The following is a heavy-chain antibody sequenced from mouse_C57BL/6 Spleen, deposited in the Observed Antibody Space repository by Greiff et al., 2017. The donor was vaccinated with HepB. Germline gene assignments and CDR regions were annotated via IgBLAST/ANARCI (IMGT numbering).Heavy chain of an antibody. CDR3: ARDKDDGYYLAWFAY. D-gene: IGHD2-3*01. J-gene: IGHJ3*01. CDR1: GFTFSSYA. V-gene: IGHV5-4*01. Sequence: EVKLVESGGGLVKPGGSLKLSCAASGFTFSSYAMSWVRQTPEKRLEWVATISDGGSYTYYPDNVKGRFTISRDNAKNNLYLQMSHLKSEDTAMYYCARDKDDGYYLAWFAYWGQGTLVTVSA. CDR2: ISDGGSYT.